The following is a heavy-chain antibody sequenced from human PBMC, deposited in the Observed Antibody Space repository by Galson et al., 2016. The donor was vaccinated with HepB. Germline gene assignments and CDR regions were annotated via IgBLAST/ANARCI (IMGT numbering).Heavy chain of an antibody. CDR3: ARDHSVEYETAYNWFDP. CDR2: VNSDGSNS. D-gene: IGHD2/OR15-2a*01. Sequence: SLRLSCAASGFAFSSHWMHWARQAPGKGLVWVSRVNSDGSNSDYADSVKGRFTTSRDNAKNTLYLQMNSLRADDTAVYCCARDHSVEYETAYNWFDPWGQGTLVTVSS. J-gene: IGHJ5*02. V-gene: IGHV3-74*01. CDR1: GFAFSSHW.